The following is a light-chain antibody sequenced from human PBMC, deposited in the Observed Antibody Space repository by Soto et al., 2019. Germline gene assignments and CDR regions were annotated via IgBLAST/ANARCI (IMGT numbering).Light chain of an antibody. Sequence: DIQMTQSPSTVSASVGDRVTITCRASQSIGDSLAWYQQKPGKAPYLLISDVSSLERGVPSRFSGSGSGTEFTLTISSMQPDDFATFYCQQYNGYPRTFGQGTKVDIK. J-gene: IGKJ1*01. CDR3: QQYNGYPRT. CDR1: QSIGDS. CDR2: DVS. V-gene: IGKV1-5*01.